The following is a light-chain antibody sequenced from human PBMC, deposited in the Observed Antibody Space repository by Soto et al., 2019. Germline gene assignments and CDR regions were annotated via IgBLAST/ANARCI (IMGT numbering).Light chain of an antibody. CDR3: HQYNNWLALT. CDR1: QRVDNN. J-gene: IGKJ4*01. CDR2: GAS. V-gene: IGKV3D-15*01. Sequence: TQSPGTLSLSPGEGATLSCRTSQRVDNNFVAWYQQKPGQAPRLLIYGASTRATGIPDRFRGSGSGTEFTLTISSLQSEDSAVYYCHQYNNWLALTFGGGTKVDIK.